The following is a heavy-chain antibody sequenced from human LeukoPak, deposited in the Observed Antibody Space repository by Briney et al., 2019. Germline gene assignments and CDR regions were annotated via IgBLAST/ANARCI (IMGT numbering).Heavy chain of an antibody. CDR2: INPSGGST. Sequence: ASVKVSCKASGYTFTSYYMHWVRQAPGQGLEWMGIINPSGGSTSYAQKFQGRVTMTRDTSTRTVYMELSSLRSEDTAVYYCARAPPIFGVVINAFDIWGQGTMVTVSS. CDR1: GYTFTSYY. CDR3: ARAPPIFGVVINAFDI. D-gene: IGHD3-3*01. J-gene: IGHJ3*02. V-gene: IGHV1-46*03.